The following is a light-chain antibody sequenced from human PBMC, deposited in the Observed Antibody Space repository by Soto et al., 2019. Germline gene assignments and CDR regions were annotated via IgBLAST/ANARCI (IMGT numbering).Light chain of an antibody. CDR2: DAS. Sequence: EIVLTQSPATLSLSPGERATLSCRAGQSVGRILAWYQQKPGQAPRLLIYDASTRATGIPARFSGSGSGTEFTLTISSLQPEDFATYYCQQFNNYPITFGQGTRLEIK. CDR3: QQFNNYPIT. V-gene: IGKV3D-15*01. J-gene: IGKJ5*01. CDR1: QSVGRI.